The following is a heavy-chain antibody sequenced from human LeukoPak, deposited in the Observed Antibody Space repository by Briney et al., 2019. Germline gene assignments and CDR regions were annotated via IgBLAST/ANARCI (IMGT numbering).Heavy chain of an antibody. CDR3: ARSTIFGVVNGMDV. J-gene: IGHJ6*02. V-gene: IGHV4-59*08. D-gene: IGHD3-3*01. CDR1: GGSISSYY. CDR2: IYYSGST. Sequence: PSETLSLTCTVSGGSISSYYWSWIRQPPGKGLEWIGYIYYSGSTNYNPSLKSRVTISVDTSKNQFSLKLSSVTAADTAVYYCARSTIFGVVNGMDVWGQGTTVTVSS.